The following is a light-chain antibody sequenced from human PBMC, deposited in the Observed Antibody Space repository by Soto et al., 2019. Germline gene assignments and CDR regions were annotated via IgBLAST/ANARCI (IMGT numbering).Light chain of an antibody. CDR3: SSYTTSNTRQIV. CDR1: SSDVGGYNY. J-gene: IGLJ1*01. V-gene: IGLV2-14*03. CDR2: DVT. Sequence: QPVLTQPASVSGSPGQSITISCTGTSSDVGGYNYVSWYQHHPGKAPKLIIYDVTNRPSGVSSPFSGSTSGNTASLTISGLQPEDEADYYCSSYTTSNTRQIVFGTGTKVTVL.